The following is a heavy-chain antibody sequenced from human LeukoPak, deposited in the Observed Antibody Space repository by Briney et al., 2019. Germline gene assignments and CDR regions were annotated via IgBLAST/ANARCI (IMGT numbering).Heavy chain of an antibody. CDR3: TTDPEGYCSGGSCGY. D-gene: IGHD2-15*01. V-gene: IGHV3-15*01. J-gene: IGHJ4*02. CDR2: IKSKTDGGTT. Sequence: GGSLRLSCAASGFTFSNAWMSWVRQAPGKGLEWVGRIKSKTDGGTTDYAAPVKGRFTIPRDDSKNTLYLQMNSLKTEDTAVCYCTTDPEGYCSGGSCGYWGQGTLVTVSS. CDR1: GFTFSNAW.